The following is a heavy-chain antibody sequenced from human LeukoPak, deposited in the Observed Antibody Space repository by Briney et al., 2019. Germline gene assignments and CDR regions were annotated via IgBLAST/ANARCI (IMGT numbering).Heavy chain of an antibody. V-gene: IGHV4-59*01. Sequence: SETLCLTCTVSGGSISSYYWSWVRQPPGKGLEWIGYIYYSGSTNYNPSLKSRVTISVDTSKNQFSLKLSSVTAADTAVYYCARAAYCSSTSCYRWGFDYWGQGTLVTVSS. J-gene: IGHJ4*02. CDR3: ARAAYCSSTSCYRWGFDY. CDR2: IYYSGST. D-gene: IGHD2-2*02. CDR1: GGSISSYY.